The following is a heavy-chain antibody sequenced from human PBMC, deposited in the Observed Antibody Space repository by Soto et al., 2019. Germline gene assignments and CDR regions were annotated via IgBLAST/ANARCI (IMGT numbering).Heavy chain of an antibody. CDR2: INSDGSST. D-gene: IGHD3-3*01. J-gene: IGHJ6*02. CDR1: GFTFSSYW. Sequence: PGGSLRLSCAASGFTFSSYWMHWVRQAPGKGLVWVSRINSDGSSTSYADSVKGRFTISRDNAKNTLYLQMNSLRAEDTAVYYCAKDGPTGITIFGVKSYYYYGMDVWGQGTTVTVSS. V-gene: IGHV3-74*01. CDR3: AKDGPTGITIFGVKSYYYYGMDV.